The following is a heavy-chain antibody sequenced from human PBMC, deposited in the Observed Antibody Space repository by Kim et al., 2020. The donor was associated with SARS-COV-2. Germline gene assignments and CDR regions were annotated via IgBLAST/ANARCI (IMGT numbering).Heavy chain of an antibody. CDR2: ISSSSWTI. D-gene: IGHD3-22*01. CDR1: GFTFSSFS. J-gene: IGHJ4*02. CDR3: ARGGNYDSSGIDY. Sequence: GGSLRLSCAASGFTFSSFSMNWVRQAPGKGLEWVSYISSSSWTIYYADSVKGRFTISRDNAKNSLYLQMNSLRAEDTAVYYCARGGNYDSSGIDYWGQGTLVTVSS. V-gene: IGHV3-48*04.